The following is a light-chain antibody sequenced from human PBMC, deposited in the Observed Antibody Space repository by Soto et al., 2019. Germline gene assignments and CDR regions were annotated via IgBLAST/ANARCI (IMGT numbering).Light chain of an antibody. V-gene: IGKV3-20*01. CDR2: GAS. CDR3: QQYGSSPPFT. J-gene: IGKJ3*01. CDR1: QSVSSSY. Sequence: IVLTQSPGTLSLTPWERATLSCRASQSVSSSYLAWYQQKPGQAPRLLIYGASSRATGIPDRFSGSGSGTDFTLTISRREPEDSAVYYCQQYGSSPPFTFGPGTRVDIK.